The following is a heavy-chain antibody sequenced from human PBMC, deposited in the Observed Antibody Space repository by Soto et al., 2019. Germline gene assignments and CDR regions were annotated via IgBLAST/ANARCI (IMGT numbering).Heavy chain of an antibody. CDR1: GFTFSSYA. CDR3: ARDLGYYDSSGYYYNPDY. Sequence: PGGSLRLSCAASGFTFSSYAMHWVRQAPGKGLEWVAVISYDGSNKYYADSVKGRFTISRDNSKNTLYLQMNSLRAEDTAVYYCARDLGYYDSSGYYYNPDYWGQGTLVTV. D-gene: IGHD3-22*01. J-gene: IGHJ4*02. V-gene: IGHV3-30-3*01. CDR2: ISYDGSNK.